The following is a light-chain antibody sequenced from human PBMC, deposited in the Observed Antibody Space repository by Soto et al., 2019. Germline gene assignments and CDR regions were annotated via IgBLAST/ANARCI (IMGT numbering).Light chain of an antibody. J-gene: IGKJ3*01. CDR2: TAS. V-gene: IGKV1-12*01. CDR3: QQSFSIPFT. Sequence: DIQMTQSPSSLSASVGDRVTITCRASQGISTWLAWYQQKPGKAPKLLIYTASYLQSGVPSRFSGSESGTDFTLNISDLRPEDFATYYCQQSFSIPFTFGPGTKVDIK. CDR1: QGISTW.